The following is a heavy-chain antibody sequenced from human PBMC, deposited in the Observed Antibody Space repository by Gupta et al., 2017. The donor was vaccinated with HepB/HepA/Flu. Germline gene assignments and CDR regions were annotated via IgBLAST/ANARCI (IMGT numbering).Heavy chain of an antibody. CDR1: GFTFGDFA. J-gene: IGHJ4*02. V-gene: IGHV3-49*04. CDR2: IRRRTYGGTT. CDR3: IRVGISNKLDH. Sequence: EVQVVESGGGLVQPGQSLRLSCTPSGFTFGDFAMSWVRQAPEKGLEWVGFIRRRTYGGTTEYAASVKGRFTISRDDSKSIATLQMSSLKTEDTAVYYCIRVGISNKLDHWGQGTLVTVSS. D-gene: IGHD1-1*01.